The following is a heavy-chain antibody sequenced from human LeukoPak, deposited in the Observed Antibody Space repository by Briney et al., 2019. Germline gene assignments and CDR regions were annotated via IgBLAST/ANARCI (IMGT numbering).Heavy chain of an antibody. CDR2: IYSGGST. CDR1: GFTVSSNY. J-gene: IGHJ4*02. D-gene: IGHD3-16*01. V-gene: IGHV3-66*01. Sequence: GGSLRLSCAASGFTVSSNYMSWVRQAPGKGLEWVSVIYSGGSTYYADSVKGRFTISRDNAKNSLYLQMNSLRAEDTAVYYCARCPPGDLGSLSDYWGQGTLVTVSS. CDR3: ARCPPGDLGSLSDY.